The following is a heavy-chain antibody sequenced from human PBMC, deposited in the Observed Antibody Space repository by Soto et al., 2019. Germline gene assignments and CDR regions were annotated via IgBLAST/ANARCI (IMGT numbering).Heavy chain of an antibody. J-gene: IGHJ5*02. D-gene: IGHD3-22*01. CDR1: GFTFSSYA. Sequence: WSLRLSCAASGFTFSSYAMSWVRQAPGKGLEWVSAISGSGGSTYYADSVKGRFTISRDNSKNTLYLQMNSLRAEDTAVYYCAKGDYYDSSGSSFDPWGQGTLVTVSS. CDR2: ISGSGGST. V-gene: IGHV3-23*01. CDR3: AKGDYYDSSGSSFDP.